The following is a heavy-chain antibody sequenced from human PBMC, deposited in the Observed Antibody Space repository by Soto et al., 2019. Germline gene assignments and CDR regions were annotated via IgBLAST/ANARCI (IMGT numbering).Heavy chain of an antibody. CDR3: ARSPYYYGSGSYGPFDY. J-gene: IGHJ4*02. D-gene: IGHD3-10*01. CDR1: GFSLSTSGMC. Sequence: SGPTLVNPTQTLTLTFPFSGFSLSTSGMCVSWIRQPPGKALEWLALIDWDDDKYYSTSLKTRLTISKDTSKNQVVLTMTNMDPVDTATYYCARSPYYYGSGSYGPFDYWGQGTLVTVSS. V-gene: IGHV2-70*01. CDR2: IDWDDDK.